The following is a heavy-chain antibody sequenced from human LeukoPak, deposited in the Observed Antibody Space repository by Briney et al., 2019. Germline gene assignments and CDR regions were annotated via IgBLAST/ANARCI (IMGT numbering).Heavy chain of an antibody. Sequence: GGSLGLSCAASGFTFSSYSMLWVRQAPGKGLEWVSYISSSSSTIYYADSVKGRFTISRDNAQNSLYLQMDSLRAEDTAVYYCARTPRIWSSSLDYWGQGTLVTVSS. J-gene: IGHJ4*02. V-gene: IGHV3-48*04. D-gene: IGHD6-13*01. CDR3: ARTPRIWSSSLDY. CDR1: GFTFSSYS. CDR2: ISSSSSTI.